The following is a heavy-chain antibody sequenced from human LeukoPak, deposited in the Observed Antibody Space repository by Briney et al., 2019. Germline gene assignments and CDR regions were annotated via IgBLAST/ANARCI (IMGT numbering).Heavy chain of an antibody. V-gene: IGHV4-38-2*02. CDR2: IYHSGST. CDR3: ARRSSSSVDY. J-gene: IGHJ4*02. D-gene: IGHD6-6*01. CDR1: GYSISSGYY. Sequence: SETLSLTCTVSGYSISSGYYWGWIRQPPGKGLEWIGSIYHSGSTYYNPSLKSRVTISVDTSKNQFSLKLSSVTAADTAMYYRARRSSSSVDYWGQGTLVTVSS.